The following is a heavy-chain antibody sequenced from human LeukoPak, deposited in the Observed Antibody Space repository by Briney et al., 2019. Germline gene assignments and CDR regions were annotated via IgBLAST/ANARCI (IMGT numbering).Heavy chain of an antibody. D-gene: IGHD2/OR15-2a*01. CDR2: ISGGVGTI. V-gene: IGHV3-23*01. CDR1: RFTFSSYG. Sequence: GGSLRLSCAASRFTFSSYGMHWVRQAPGKGLEWVSGISGGVGTIYYADSVKGRFTISRDSSKNTLYLQMNSLRAEDTAVYYCAKGQVITSNLDSWGQGTLVTVSS. J-gene: IGHJ4*02. CDR3: AKGQVITSNLDS.